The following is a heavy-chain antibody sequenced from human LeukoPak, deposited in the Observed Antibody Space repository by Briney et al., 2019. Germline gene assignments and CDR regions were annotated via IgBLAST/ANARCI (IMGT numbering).Heavy chain of an antibody. J-gene: IGHJ4*02. CDR3: ARHFGGSGSYPYYFDY. CDR2: IYYTGST. D-gene: IGHD3-10*01. Sequence: SETLSLTCTVSGGSISSSSYYWGWIRQSPGKGLEWIGTIYYTGSTYYNPSLKSRVTISVDTSKNQFSLKLSSVTAADTAVYYCARHFGGSGSYPYYFDYWGQGTLVTVSS. V-gene: IGHV4-39*01. CDR1: GGSISSSSYY.